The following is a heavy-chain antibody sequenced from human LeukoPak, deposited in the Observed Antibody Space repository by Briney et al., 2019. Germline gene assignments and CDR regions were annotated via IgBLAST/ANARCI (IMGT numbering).Heavy chain of an antibody. D-gene: IGHD3-22*01. J-gene: IGHJ4*02. V-gene: IGHV3-23*01. CDR1: GFTFSSYA. CDR3: AKSNYYDSSGHSRKFDY. CDR2: ISGSGGST. Sequence: GGSLRLSCAASGFTFSSYAMSWFRQAPGKGLEWVSAISGSGGSTYYADSVKGRFTISRDNSKNTLYLQMNSLRAEDTAVYYCAKSNYYDSSGHSRKFDYWGQGTLVTVSS.